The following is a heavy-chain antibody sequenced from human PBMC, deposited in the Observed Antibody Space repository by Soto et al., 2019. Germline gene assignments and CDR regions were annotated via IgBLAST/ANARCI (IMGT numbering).Heavy chain of an antibody. CDR3: ARGPRLHDILTGYYKVGYYYYGMDV. CDR1: GGSFSGYY. Sequence: SETLSLTCAVYGGSFSGYYWSWIRQPPGKGLEWIGEINHSGSTNYNPSLKSRVTISVDTSKNQFSLKLSSVTAADTAVYYCARGPRLHDILTGYYKVGYYYYGMDVWGQGTTVTVSS. V-gene: IGHV4-34*01. CDR2: INHSGST. J-gene: IGHJ6*02. D-gene: IGHD3-9*01.